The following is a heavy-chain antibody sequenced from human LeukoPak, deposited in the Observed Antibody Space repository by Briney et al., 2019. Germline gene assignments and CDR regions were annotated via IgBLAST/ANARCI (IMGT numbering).Heavy chain of an antibody. V-gene: IGHV4-59*01. CDR2: IYYSGST. Sequence: PLETLSLTCTVSGGSISSYYWSWIRQPPGKGLEWIGYIYYSGSTNYNPSLKSRVTISVDTSKNQFSLKLSSVTAADTAVYYCARELYYGGNPFDYWGQGTLVTVSS. D-gene: IGHD4-23*01. CDR1: GGSISSYY. J-gene: IGHJ4*02. CDR3: ARELYYGGNPFDY.